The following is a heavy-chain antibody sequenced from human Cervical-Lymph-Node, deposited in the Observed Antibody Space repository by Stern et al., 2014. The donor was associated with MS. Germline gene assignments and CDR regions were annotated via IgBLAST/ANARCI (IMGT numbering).Heavy chain of an antibody. CDR2: ISGYNGNT. Sequence: QDQLVQSGVEVKKPGASVKVSCKASGYTFTTYGISWVRQAPGQGLEWMGWISGYNGNTNYAQELQGRVTMTIDTSTSTAYMELRSLRSDDTAVYSCARVWRSRPYGMDVWGQGTTVTVSS. CDR1: GYTFTTYG. CDR3: ARVWRSRPYGMDV. J-gene: IGHJ6*02. V-gene: IGHV1-18*01. D-gene: IGHD3-16*01.